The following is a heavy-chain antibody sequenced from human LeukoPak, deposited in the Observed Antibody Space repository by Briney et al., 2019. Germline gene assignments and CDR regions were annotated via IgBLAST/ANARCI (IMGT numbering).Heavy chain of an antibody. CDR1: GFTFSSYG. J-gene: IGHJ6*02. Sequence: PGGSLRLSCAASGFTFSSYGMHWVRQAPGKGLEWVAVISYDGSNKYYADSVKGRFTISRDNAKNSLYLQMNSLRAEDTAVYYCARAAPDYYDSRYGMDVWGQGTTVTVSS. D-gene: IGHD3-22*01. V-gene: IGHV3-30*03. CDR3: ARAAPDYYDSRYGMDV. CDR2: ISYDGSNK.